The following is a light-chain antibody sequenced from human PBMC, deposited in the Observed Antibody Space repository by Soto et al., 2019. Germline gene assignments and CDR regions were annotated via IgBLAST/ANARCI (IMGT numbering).Light chain of an antibody. V-gene: IGKV1-39*01. J-gene: IGKJ1*01. CDR3: QQSFSPLWT. CDR1: QSISNY. Sequence: DIQMTQSPSSLSASVGDRVTITCRASQSISNYLNWYQQKPGKAPKIQIYAASSMQSGVPSRFSGSGSETDFTLTISSLRPDDSATYYCQQSFSPLWTFGEGTKVEV. CDR2: AAS.